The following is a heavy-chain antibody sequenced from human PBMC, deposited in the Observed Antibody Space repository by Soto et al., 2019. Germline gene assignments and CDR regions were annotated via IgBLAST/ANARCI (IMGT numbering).Heavy chain of an antibody. CDR2: IYYSGST. J-gene: IGHJ5*02. D-gene: IGHD2-15*01. V-gene: IGHV4-59*01. CDR1: GGSISSYY. Sequence: SETLSLTCTVSGGSISSYYWSWIRQPPGKGLEWIGYIYYSGSTNYNPSLKSRVTISVDTSKNQFSLKLSSVTAADTAVYYCARDGAYCSGGSCYPNWFDPWGQGTLVTV. CDR3: ARDGAYCSGGSCYPNWFDP.